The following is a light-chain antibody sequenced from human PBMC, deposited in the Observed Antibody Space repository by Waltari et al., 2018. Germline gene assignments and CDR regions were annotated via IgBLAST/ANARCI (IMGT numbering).Light chain of an antibody. CDR3: QQYGNSPRA. CDR1: QNVNSNY. Sequence: ETVLTQSPGTLSLSPGERATLSCRASQNVNSNYLAWYQQKPGQAPRLLIYGANIRATGIPERFTGSGSGTDVTLTISRLEPEDFAVYYCQQYGNSPRAFGQGTEVEIK. J-gene: IGKJ1*01. CDR2: GAN. V-gene: IGKV3-20*01.